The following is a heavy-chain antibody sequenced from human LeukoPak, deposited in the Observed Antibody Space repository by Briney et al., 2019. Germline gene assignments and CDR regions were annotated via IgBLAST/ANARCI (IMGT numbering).Heavy chain of an antibody. D-gene: IGHD6-19*01. CDR1: GYTFTSYY. J-gene: IGHJ3*02. CDR2: INPSGGST. V-gene: IGHV1-46*01. CDR3: ARGDSGSDAFDI. Sequence: ASVKVSCKASGYTFTSYYMHWVRQAPGQGLEWMGIINPSGGSTSYAQKFQGRVTMTRDTSISTAYMELSRLRSDDTAVYYCARGDSGSDAFDIWGQGTMVTVSS.